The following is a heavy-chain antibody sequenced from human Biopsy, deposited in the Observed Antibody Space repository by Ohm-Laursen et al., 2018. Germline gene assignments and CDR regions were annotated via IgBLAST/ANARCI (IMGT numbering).Heavy chain of an antibody. V-gene: IGHV1-69*01. D-gene: IGHD1-26*01. CDR2: IIPMFGTA. J-gene: IGHJ4*02. Sequence: SSVKVSCKASGGTFINYAISWVRQAPGQGLEWMGGIIPMFGTANYAQMFQGRVTISADESTSISYMELSSLTTEDTAIYCCARGPHSGSHSCFDYWGRGTLVTVSS. CDR1: GGTFINYA. CDR3: ARGPHSGSHSCFDY.